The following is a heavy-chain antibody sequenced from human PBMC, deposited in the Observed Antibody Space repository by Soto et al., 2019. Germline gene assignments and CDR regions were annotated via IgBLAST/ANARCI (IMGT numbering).Heavy chain of an antibody. CDR2: IYYSGST. Sequence: SETLSLTCTVSGGSISSSSYYWGWIRQPPGKGLEWIGSIYYSGSTYYNPSLKSRVTISVDTSKNQFSLKLSSVTAAVTAVYYCASGHKESVLRYFDWLLPIFDYWGQGTLVTVSS. CDR1: GGSISSSSYY. J-gene: IGHJ4*02. CDR3: ASGHKESVLRYFDWLLPIFDY. V-gene: IGHV4-39*01. D-gene: IGHD3-9*01.